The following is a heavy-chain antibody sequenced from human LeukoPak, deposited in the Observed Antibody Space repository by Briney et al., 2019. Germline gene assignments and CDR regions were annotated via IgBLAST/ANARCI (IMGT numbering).Heavy chain of an antibody. CDR1: GYIFTNYW. J-gene: IGHJ4*02. V-gene: IGHV5-51*01. D-gene: IGHD3-22*01. CDR3: ARHRAENANFYDDTFYYFLDY. Sequence: GESLKISCTVSGYIFTNYWIGWVRQMPGKGXEWMGVIYPGDSDPRYSASFEGQVTISADKSTSTAYLQWSSLKASDTAMYFCARHRAENANFYDDTFYYFLDYWGQGTLVTVSS. CDR2: IYPGDSDP.